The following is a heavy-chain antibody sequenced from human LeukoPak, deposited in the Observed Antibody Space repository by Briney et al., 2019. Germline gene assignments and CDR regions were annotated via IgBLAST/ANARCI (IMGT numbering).Heavy chain of an antibody. CDR2: ISNDGGST. D-gene: IGHD3-10*01. CDR3: AKSRMVRGAFDY. Sequence: PGGSLRLSCAASGFTFSSYAMHWVRQAPGKGLEYVSGISNDGGSTYYANSVKGRFTISRDNSKNTLYLQMGSLRVEDMAVYYCAKSRMVRGAFDYWGQGTLVTVSS. J-gene: IGHJ4*02. V-gene: IGHV3-64*01. CDR1: GFTFSSYA.